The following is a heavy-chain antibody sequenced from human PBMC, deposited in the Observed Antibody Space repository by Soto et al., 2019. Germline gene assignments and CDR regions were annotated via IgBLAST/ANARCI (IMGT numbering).Heavy chain of an antibody. D-gene: IGHD6-13*01. CDR3: ARGVSSSWYNWFDP. V-gene: IGHV3-30-3*01. J-gene: IGHJ5*02. CDR1: GFTFSSYA. CDR2: ISYDGSNK. Sequence: GGSLRLSCAASGFTFSSYAMHWVRQAPGKGLEWVAVISYDGSNKYYADSVKGRFTISRDNSKNTLYLQMNSLRAEDTAVYYCARGVSSSWYNWFDPWGQGTLVTVSS.